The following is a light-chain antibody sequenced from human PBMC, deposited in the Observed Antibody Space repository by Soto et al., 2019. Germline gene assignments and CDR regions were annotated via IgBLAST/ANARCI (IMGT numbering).Light chain of an antibody. CDR2: EVS. Sequence: QSALTQPASVSGSPGQSITISCSGTSSDVGGYNYVSWYQQHPGKAPKLMIYEVSNRPSGVFNRFSGSKSGNTASLTISGLQDEDQADYYCSSYTGTSTRVLGKGTKLT. CDR3: SSYTGTSTRV. V-gene: IGLV2-14*01. J-gene: IGLJ3*02. CDR1: SSDVGGYNY.